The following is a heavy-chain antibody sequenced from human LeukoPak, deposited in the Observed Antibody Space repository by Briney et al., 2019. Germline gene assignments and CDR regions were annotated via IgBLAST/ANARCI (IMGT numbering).Heavy chain of an antibody. CDR1: GGSFSGYY. Sequence: SETLSLTCAVYGGSFSGYYWSWIRQPPGKGLEWIGEINHSGSTNYNPSLTSRVTISVDTSKNQFSLTLSPVTAADKAVYYCAARLYRSSWYVDYWGQGTLVTVSS. CDR2: INHSGST. D-gene: IGHD6-13*01. V-gene: IGHV4-34*01. J-gene: IGHJ4*02. CDR3: AARLYRSSWYVDY.